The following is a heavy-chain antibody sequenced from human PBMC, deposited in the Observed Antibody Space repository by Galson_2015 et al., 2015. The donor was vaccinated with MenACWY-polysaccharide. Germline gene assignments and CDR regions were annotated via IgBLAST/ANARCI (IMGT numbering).Heavy chain of an antibody. J-gene: IGHJ4*02. CDR3: VRLTRTTFTTWGVFHY. V-gene: IGHV3-48*04. CDR2: ISSTGSTI. D-gene: IGHD4-17*01. CDR1: GCIFSSYS. Sequence: SLRLSCAASGCIFSSYSMSWVRQAPGKGLEWLSYISSTGSTIYYADSVKGRFSISRDNAQNSLFLQMNTLRAEDTAVYYCVRLTRTTFTTWGVFHYWGQGTLVTVSS.